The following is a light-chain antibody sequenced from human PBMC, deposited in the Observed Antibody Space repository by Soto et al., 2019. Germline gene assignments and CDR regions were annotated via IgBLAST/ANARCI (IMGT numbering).Light chain of an antibody. CDR1: QGIRSF. CDR3: QQLNSYPLT. V-gene: IGKV1-9*01. CDR2: TAS. J-gene: IGKJ5*01. Sequence: DIQLTQSPSFLSASVGDRVTITCRASQGIRSFLAWYQQKPGKAPKLLIYTASTVQSGVPSRFSGSGSGTEFTLTISSLQPEDFATYSCQQLNSYPLTFGQGTRLEIK.